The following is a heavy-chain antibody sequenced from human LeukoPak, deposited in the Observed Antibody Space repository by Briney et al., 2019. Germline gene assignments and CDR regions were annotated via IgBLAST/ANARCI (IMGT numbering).Heavy chain of an antibody. V-gene: IGHV3-66*02. CDR2: IYSGGTT. D-gene: IGHD6-19*01. CDR1: GFIVNSNY. Sequence: GGSLRLSCAASGFIVNSNYMIRVRQAPAKGLEWVSVIYSGGTTYYADSVRGRFTISRDNSKNTLYLQMGSLRAEDTAVYYCATVASGGHYHYMDVWGRGTTVTVSS. CDR3: ATVASGGHYHYMDV. J-gene: IGHJ6*03.